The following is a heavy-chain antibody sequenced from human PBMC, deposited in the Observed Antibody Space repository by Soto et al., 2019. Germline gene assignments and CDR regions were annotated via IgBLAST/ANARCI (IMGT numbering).Heavy chain of an antibody. CDR2: INPNSGDT. Sequence: GASVKVSCKASGYTFTGYYVHWVQQAPGQGLEWMGWINPNSGDTYLAQRFQGRVTMNRDTSIGTAYMELRGLTSDDTAEYYCAKGGAIVAAGTRVYLYNAMDVWGQGTTGTAP. J-gene: IGHJ6*02. V-gene: IGHV1-2*02. D-gene: IGHD1-26*01. CDR3: AKGGAIVAAGTRVYLYNAMDV. CDR1: GYTFTGYY.